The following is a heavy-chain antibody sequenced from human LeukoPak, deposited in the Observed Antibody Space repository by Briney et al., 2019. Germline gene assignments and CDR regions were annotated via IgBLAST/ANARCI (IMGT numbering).Heavy chain of an antibody. CDR3: ARDSGGYFDRNHFDY. CDR2: ITSSSRYT. CDR1: VFTFSTYN. D-gene: IGHD3-9*01. J-gene: IGHJ4*02. V-gene: IGHV3-21*06. Sequence: GGSLRLSCAASVFTFSTYNMNWVRQAPGKGLEWVSSITSSSRYTFYADSVKGRFTISRDNAKNSLYLQMNSLRAEDTAIYYCARDSGGYFDRNHFDYWGQGTLVTVSS.